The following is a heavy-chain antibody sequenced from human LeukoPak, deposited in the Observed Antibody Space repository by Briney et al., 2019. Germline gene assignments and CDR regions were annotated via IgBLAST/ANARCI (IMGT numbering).Heavy chain of an antibody. CDR1: GGTFSSYA. V-gene: IGHV1-69*13. D-gene: IGHD5-24*01. CDR2: IIPIFGTA. Sequence: SVKVSCKASGGTFSSYAISWVRQAPGQGLEWMGGIIPIFGTANYPQKFQGRVTITADESTSTAYMELSSLRSEDTAVYYCASGPKEMATIPHYWGQGTLVTVSS. J-gene: IGHJ4*02. CDR3: ASGPKEMATIPHY.